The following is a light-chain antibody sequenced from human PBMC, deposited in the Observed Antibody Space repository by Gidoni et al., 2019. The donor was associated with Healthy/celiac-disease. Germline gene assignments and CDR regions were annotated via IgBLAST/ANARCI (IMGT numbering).Light chain of an antibody. Sequence: QSVLTQPPSASGTPGQRVTISCSGSSSNLGSNTVNWCQQLPGTAPKLLIYSNNQRPSGVPDRFSGSKSGTSASLAISGLQSEDEADYYCAAWDDSLNGWVFGGGTKLTV. V-gene: IGLV1-44*01. CDR1: SSNLGSNT. J-gene: IGLJ3*02. CDR2: SNN. CDR3: AAWDDSLNGWV.